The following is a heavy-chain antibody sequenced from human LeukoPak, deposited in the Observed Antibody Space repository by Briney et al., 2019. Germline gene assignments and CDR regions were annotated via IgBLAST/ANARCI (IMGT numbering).Heavy chain of an antibody. Sequence: GGSLRLSCTASGFTFSSYWMHWVRQAPGKGLMWVSRINNYGNSTSYADSVKGRFTISRDNAKNTLYLQMHSLRAEDTAVYYCARAIAVAGTGGYYWGQGALVTVSS. CDR3: ARAIAVAGTGGYY. CDR2: INNYGNST. D-gene: IGHD6-19*01. V-gene: IGHV3-74*01. CDR1: GFTFSSYW. J-gene: IGHJ4*02.